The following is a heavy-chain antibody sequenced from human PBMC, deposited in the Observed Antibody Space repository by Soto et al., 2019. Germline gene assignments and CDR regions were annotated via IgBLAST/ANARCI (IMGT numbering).Heavy chain of an antibody. J-gene: IGHJ4*02. D-gene: IGHD6-13*01. V-gene: IGHV4-61*01. CDR3: ARQRVLPAQYFFDY. CDR2: VIPGGST. Sequence: PSETLSLTCAVSGFFISSGNYWGWIREPPGKGLEWIGYVIPGGSTSYNPSLKIRVTLSIDTSENQFSLKLNSMTAADTAVYFCARQRVLPAQYFFDYWGQGSLVTVSS. CDR1: GFFISSGNY.